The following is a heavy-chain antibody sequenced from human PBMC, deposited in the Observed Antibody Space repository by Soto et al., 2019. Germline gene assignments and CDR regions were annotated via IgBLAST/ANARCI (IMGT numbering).Heavy chain of an antibody. CDR1: GFTFSDYY. D-gene: IGHD1-7*01. CDR2: ISSSGTTI. CDR3: AREPSNWNYCFDY. Sequence: SLRLSCAASGFTFSDYYMSWIRQAPGKGLEWVSYISSSGTTIFYADSLRGRFTISRDNAKKSLYLQMNSLRGEDTAVYHCAREPSNWNYCFDYWGQGTLVTVSS. V-gene: IGHV3-11*01. J-gene: IGHJ4*02.